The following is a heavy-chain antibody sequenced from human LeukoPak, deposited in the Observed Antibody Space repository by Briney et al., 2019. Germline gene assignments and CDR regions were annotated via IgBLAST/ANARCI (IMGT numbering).Heavy chain of an antibody. J-gene: IGHJ4*02. CDR1: GFTFSRYA. V-gene: IGHV3-64D*06. CDR3: VKDSSSGSYFDY. D-gene: IGHD3-10*01. CDR2: ISSNGGST. Sequence: GGSLRLSCSASGFTFSRYAMHWVRQAPGKGLEYVSAISSNGGSTCYADSVKGRFTISRDNSRNTPHLQMSSLRVEDTAVYYCVKDSSSGSYFDYWGQGTLVTVSS.